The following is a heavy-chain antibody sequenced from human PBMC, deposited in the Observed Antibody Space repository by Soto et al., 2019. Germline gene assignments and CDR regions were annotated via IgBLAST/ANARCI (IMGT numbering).Heavy chain of an antibody. V-gene: IGHV4-59*01. CDR2: IYYSGST. Sequence: SETLSLTCTVSGGSISSYYWSWLRQPPGKGLEWIGYIYYSGSTNYNPSLKSRVTISVDTSKNQFSLKLSSVTAADTAVYYCARSYSSSSDYYYSYMDVWGKGTTVTVSS. CDR3: ARSYSSSSDYYYSYMDV. CDR1: GGSISSYY. J-gene: IGHJ6*03. D-gene: IGHD6-6*01.